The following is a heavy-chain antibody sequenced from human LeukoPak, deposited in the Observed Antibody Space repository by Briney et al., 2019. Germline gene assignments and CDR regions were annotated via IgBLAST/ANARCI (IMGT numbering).Heavy chain of an antibody. D-gene: IGHD3-9*01. CDR3: ASGYRVSRAQEQYYDILTGYDAFDI. V-gene: IGHV1-46*01. CDR1: GYTFTSYY. CDR2: INPSGGST. Sequence: ASVKVSCKASGYTFTSYYMHWVRQAPGQGLEWMGIINPSGGSTSYAQKFQGRVTMTRDTSTSTVYMELSSLRSEDTAVYYCASGYRVSRAQEQYYDILTGYDAFDIWGQGTVVTVSS. J-gene: IGHJ3*02.